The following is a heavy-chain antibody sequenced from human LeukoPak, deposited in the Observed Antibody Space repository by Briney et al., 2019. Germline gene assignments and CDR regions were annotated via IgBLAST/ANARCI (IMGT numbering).Heavy chain of an antibody. CDR2: IYYTGST. D-gene: IGHD2-2*01. Sequence: SETLSLTCTVSGGSISSYYWSWIRQPPGKGLEWIGYIYYTGSTNYNPSLKSRVTISVDTSKNQFSLKLTSVTAADTAVYYCARVVAAASRYFDYWGQGTLVTVSS. J-gene: IGHJ4*02. V-gene: IGHV4-59*01. CDR3: ARVVAAASRYFDY. CDR1: GGSISSYY.